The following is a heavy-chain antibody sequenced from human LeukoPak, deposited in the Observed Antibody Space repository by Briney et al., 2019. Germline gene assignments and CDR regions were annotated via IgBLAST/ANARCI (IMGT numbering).Heavy chain of an antibody. J-gene: IGHJ4*02. CDR2: IKQAGIEK. CDR1: GFTFSSHW. Sequence: GGSLRLSCAASGFTFSSHWMSWVRQAPGKGLEWGANIKQAGIEKHYVDSVKGRFTIARDDTKNTLYLQMDSLRAEDTAVYCCARDYGNYGEQYFDYRGQGTLVTVSS. CDR3: ARDYGNYGEQYFDY. D-gene: IGHD4-17*01. V-gene: IGHV3-7*05.